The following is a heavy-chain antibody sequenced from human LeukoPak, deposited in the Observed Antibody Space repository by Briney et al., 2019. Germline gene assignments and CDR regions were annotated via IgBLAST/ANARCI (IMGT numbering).Heavy chain of an antibody. CDR1: GGSISSYY. V-gene: IGHV4-59*01. CDR2: IYYSGST. D-gene: IGHD6-19*01. Sequence: PETLSLTCTVSGGSISSYYWSWIRQPPGKGLEWIGYIYYSGSTNYNPSLKSRVTISVDTSKNQFSLKLSSVTAADTAVYYCARVLPLDHSSGWSQSPYYFDYWGQGTLVTVSS. J-gene: IGHJ4*02. CDR3: ARVLPLDHSSGWSQSPYYFDY.